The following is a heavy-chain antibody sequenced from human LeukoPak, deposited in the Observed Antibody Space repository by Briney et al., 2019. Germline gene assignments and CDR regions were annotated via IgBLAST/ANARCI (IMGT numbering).Heavy chain of an antibody. Sequence: GGSLRLSCSMSGFTLSHYAMSWVRQAPGKGLEWVCTIGGGGGSTDYTDSVKGRFTISRDNSKNTLYLQMNSLGAEDTAVYYCAKGHRYCTSGNCNSAVDYWGQGTLVTVSS. CDR2: IGGGGGST. CDR3: AKGHRYCTSGNCNSAVDY. V-gene: IGHV3-23*01. CDR1: GFTLSHYA. D-gene: IGHD2-15*01. J-gene: IGHJ4*02.